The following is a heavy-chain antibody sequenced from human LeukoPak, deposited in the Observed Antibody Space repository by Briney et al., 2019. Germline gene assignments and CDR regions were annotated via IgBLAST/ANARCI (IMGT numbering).Heavy chain of an antibody. CDR3: ARHKGSSWYGPYYFDY. Sequence: PSETLSLTCAVYGGSFSGYYWSWIRQPPGKGLEWIGEINHSGSTNYNPSLKSRVTISVDTSKNQFSLKLSSVTAADTAVYYCARHKGSSWYGPYYFDYWGQGTLVTVSS. CDR1: GGSFSGYY. J-gene: IGHJ4*02. D-gene: IGHD6-13*01. CDR2: INHSGST. V-gene: IGHV4-34*01.